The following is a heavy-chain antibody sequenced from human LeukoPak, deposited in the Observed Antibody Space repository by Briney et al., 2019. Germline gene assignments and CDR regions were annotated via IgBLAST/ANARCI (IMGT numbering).Heavy chain of an antibody. CDR1: GFTFSSYG. V-gene: IGHV3-23*01. J-gene: IGHJ6*03. Sequence: GGSLRLSCAASGFTFSSYGMHWVRQAPGKGLEWVSAISGSGGSTYYADSVKGRFTISRDNSKNTLYLQMNSLRAEDTAVYYCAKEGTYYYGSGSYPVNPWGHYYYMDVWGKGTTVTISS. CDR3: AKEGTYYYGSGSYPVNPWGHYYYMDV. CDR2: ISGSGGST. D-gene: IGHD3-10*01.